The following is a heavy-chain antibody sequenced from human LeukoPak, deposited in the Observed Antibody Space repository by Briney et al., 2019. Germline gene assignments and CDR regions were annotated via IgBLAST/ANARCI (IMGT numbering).Heavy chain of an antibody. V-gene: IGHV4-4*02. CDR3: ANIHHYDFWSGYYLPSYYYMDV. J-gene: IGHJ6*03. CDR2: IYHSGST. Sequence: PSETLSLTCAVSGGSISSSNWWSWVRQPPGKGLEWIGEIYHSGSTNYNPSLKSRVTISVDRSKNQFSLKLSSVTAADTAVYYCANIHHYDFWSGYYLPSYYYMDVWGEGTTVTVSS. CDR1: GGSISSSNW. D-gene: IGHD3-3*01.